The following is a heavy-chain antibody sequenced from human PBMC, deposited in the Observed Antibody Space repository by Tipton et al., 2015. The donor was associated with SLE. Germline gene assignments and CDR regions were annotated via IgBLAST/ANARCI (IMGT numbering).Heavy chain of an antibody. J-gene: IGHJ4*02. Sequence: SLRLSCAASGFNFDDYAMHWVRQVPGKGLEWVSGISWNSDYIIYADSVKGRLTISRDNAKNSLYLQMDSLRAEDTALYYCAKDVSLIPYANSDSWGQGTLVTVSS. CDR2: ISWNSDYI. D-gene: IGHD3-16*01. V-gene: IGHV3-9*01. CDR1: GFNFDDYA. CDR3: AKDVSLIPYANSDS.